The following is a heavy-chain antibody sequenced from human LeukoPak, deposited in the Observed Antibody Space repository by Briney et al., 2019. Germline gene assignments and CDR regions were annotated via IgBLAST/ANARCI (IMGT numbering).Heavy chain of an antibody. CDR1: GFTFSSYS. D-gene: IGHD3-10*01. J-gene: IGHJ6*02. CDR3: ARVTLYGSGSYYYYYGMDV. Sequence: PGGSLRLSCAASGFTFSSYSMNWVRQAPGKGLEWVSSISSGSSYIYYADSVKGRFTISRDNAKNSLYLQMNSLRAEDTAVYYCARVTLYGSGSYYYYYGMDVWGQGTTVAVSS. V-gene: IGHV3-21*01. CDR2: ISSGSSYI.